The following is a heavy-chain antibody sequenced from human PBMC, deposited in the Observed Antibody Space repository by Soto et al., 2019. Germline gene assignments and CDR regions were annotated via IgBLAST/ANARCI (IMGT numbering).Heavy chain of an antibody. D-gene: IGHD5-12*01. J-gene: IGHJ6*02. CDR1: GFTFSNAW. Sequence: EVQLVESGGGLVKPGGSLRLSCAASGFTFSNAWMNWVRQAPGKGLEWVGRIKSKTDGGTSDYAAPVKGRFTISRDDSKNTLYLQMNSLKTEDTAVYYCTMREVATNSHYYYYGMDVWGQGTTVTVSS. CDR3: TMREVATNSHYYYYGMDV. V-gene: IGHV3-15*07. CDR2: IKSKTDGGTS.